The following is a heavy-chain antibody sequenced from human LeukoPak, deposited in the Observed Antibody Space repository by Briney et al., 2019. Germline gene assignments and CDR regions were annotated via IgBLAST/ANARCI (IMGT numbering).Heavy chain of an antibody. V-gene: IGHV3-30*03. CDR3: ARELRNYYDSSGYFPY. D-gene: IGHD3-22*01. CDR1: GFTFSSYG. CDR2: ISYDGSNK. J-gene: IGHJ4*02. Sequence: QAGGSLRLSCAASGFTFSSYGMHWVRQAPGKGLEWVAVISYDGSNKYYADSVKGRFTISRDNSKNTLYLQMNSLRSEDTALYYCARELRNYYDSSGYFPYWGQRTLVTVSS.